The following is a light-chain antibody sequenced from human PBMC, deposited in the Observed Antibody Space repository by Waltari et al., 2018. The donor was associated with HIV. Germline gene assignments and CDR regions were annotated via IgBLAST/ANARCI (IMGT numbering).Light chain of an antibody. Sequence: DIQMTQSPSTLSPSVGDRVTITCRASQSISTWVAWYQQKPGKFPKLLIYKSSSLESGVPSRFSGSGSRTEFTLTISSLQPDDFATYYCQQYLTYPYTFGQGTKLEIK. V-gene: IGKV1-5*03. J-gene: IGKJ2*01. CDR1: QSISTW. CDR3: QQYLTYPYT. CDR2: KSS.